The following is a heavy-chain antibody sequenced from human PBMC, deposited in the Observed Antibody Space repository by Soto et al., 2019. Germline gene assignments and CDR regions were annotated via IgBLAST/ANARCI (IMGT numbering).Heavy chain of an antibody. CDR1: GFTFSSYG. CDR3: AKDRVYGMDV. J-gene: IGHJ6*02. V-gene: IGHV3-30*18. Sequence: SLRLSCAASGFTFSSYGMHWVRQAPGKGLEWVAVISYDGSNKYYADSVKGRFTISRDNSKNTLYLQMNSLRAEDTAVYYCAKDRVYGMDVWGQGTTVTVSS. CDR2: ISYDGSNK.